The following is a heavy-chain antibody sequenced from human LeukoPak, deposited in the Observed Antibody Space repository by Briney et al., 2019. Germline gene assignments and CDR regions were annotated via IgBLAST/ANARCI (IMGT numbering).Heavy chain of an antibody. Sequence: ASVKVSCKASGYTFTGYYIHWVRQAPGQGLEWMGWINPNDGDTNFDPKFQGRLTLSRDTSISTAYMELGRLRSDDTAVYYCARIKWSAANDWGQGTLVIVSS. CDR2: INPNDGDT. D-gene: IGHD6-13*01. J-gene: IGHJ4*02. CDR1: GYTFTGYY. CDR3: ARIKWSAAND. V-gene: IGHV1-2*02.